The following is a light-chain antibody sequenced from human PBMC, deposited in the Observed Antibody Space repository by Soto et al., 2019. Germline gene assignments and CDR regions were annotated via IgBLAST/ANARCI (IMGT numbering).Light chain of an antibody. V-gene: IGKV2-28*01. CDR3: VQALQTPYT. J-gene: IGKJ2*01. CDR1: QRLLHSNGNNF. Sequence: EIVMTQSPPSLTVTPGEPASISCRSSQRLLHSNGNNFLDWNLQKPGQSPQLLIYLGSNRASGVPDRVSGSAAGTDFTLKISRVEAEDVGVYYCVQALQTPYTFGQGTKLQIK. CDR2: LGS.